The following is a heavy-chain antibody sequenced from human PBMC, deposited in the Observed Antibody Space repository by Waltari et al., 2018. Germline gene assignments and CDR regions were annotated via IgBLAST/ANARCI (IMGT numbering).Heavy chain of an antibody. D-gene: IGHD2-8*02. CDR3: ASDPSRLSTPGGYFDN. J-gene: IGHJ4*02. CDR1: GFSFSGFS. V-gene: IGHV3-30*03. CDR2: ITYDGKHK. Sequence: QVQLVESGGGVVQPGKSLRLSCSASGFSFSGFSMHWVSQAPGKGLEWVAVITYDGKHKDFADAVKGRVTISRDNSKNTVYLQMNILRLQDTAVYYCASDPSRLSTPGGYFDNWGQGTLVTVSS.